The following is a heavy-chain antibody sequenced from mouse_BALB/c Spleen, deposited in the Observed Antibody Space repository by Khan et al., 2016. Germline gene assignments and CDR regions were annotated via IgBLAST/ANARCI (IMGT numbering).Heavy chain of an antibody. CDR2: INSNGGST. Sequence: EVELVESGGGLVQPGGSLKLSCAASGFTFSTYGMSWVRQTPDKRLELVATINSNGGSTYSPDSVKGRFTISRDNAKNTQSLQMSSLKSEDTAMYYCARGNERYYFDYWGQGTTLTVSS. CDR1: GFTFSTYG. J-gene: IGHJ2*01. CDR3: ARGNERYYFDY. V-gene: IGHV5-6-3*01.